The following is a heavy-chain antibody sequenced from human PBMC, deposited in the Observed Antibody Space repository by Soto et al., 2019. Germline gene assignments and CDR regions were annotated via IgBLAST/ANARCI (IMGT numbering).Heavy chain of an antibody. V-gene: IGHV3-23*01. CDR3: VRYSRNDKNFDY. CDR2: ISGSGGST. D-gene: IGHD1-20*01. Sequence: EVQLLDSGGGLVQPGGSLRVSCAASGFTFSSYAMSWVRQAPGKGLEWASGISGSGGSTYYADSVKGRFTISRDNSKNTLVLQMNSLRAEDTAVYYCVRYSRNDKNFDYWGQGTLVTVSS. CDR1: GFTFSSYA. J-gene: IGHJ4*02.